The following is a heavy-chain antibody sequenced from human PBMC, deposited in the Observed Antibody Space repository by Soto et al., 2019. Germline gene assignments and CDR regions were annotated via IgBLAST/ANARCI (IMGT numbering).Heavy chain of an antibody. CDR2: ISAYNGNT. D-gene: IGHD3-9*01. CDR1: GYTFTSYG. CDR3: ARDRYDILTGYRYFDY. J-gene: IGHJ4*02. Sequence: ASVKVSCKASGYTFTSYGISWVRQAPGQGLEWMGWISAYNGNTNYAQKLQGRVTMTTDTSTSTAYMELRSLRSDDTAVYYCARDRYDILTGYRYFDYWGQGTLVTVSS. V-gene: IGHV1-18*01.